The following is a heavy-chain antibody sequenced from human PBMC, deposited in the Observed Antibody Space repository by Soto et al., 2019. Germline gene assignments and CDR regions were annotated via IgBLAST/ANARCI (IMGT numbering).Heavy chain of an antibody. V-gene: IGHV4-4*07. J-gene: IGHJ4*02. CDR2: MSITEDT. CDR3: ARVEVVATSVADD. Sequence: PSETLSLTCTVSGASISDFYWSWIRQPAGMGLEFIGRMSITEDTYYKSSLRSRLSMSIDTSKNQFSLNLTSVTAADTAIYYCARVEVVATSVADDWGQGILVTVSS. D-gene: IGHD1-26*01. CDR1: GASISDFY.